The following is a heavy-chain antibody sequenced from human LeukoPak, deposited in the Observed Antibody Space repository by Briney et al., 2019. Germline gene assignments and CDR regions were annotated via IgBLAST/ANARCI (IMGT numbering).Heavy chain of an antibody. D-gene: IGHD6-13*01. CDR2: ISYDGSNK. CDR1: GFTFSSYG. CDR3: AKDRRQQLQTGGFDY. Sequence: QPGRSLRLSCAASGFTFSSYGMHWVRQAPGKGLEWVAVISYDGSNKYYADSVKGRSTISRDNSKNTLYLQMNSLRAEDTAVYYCAKDRRQQLQTGGFDYWGQGTLVTVSS. J-gene: IGHJ4*02. V-gene: IGHV3-30*18.